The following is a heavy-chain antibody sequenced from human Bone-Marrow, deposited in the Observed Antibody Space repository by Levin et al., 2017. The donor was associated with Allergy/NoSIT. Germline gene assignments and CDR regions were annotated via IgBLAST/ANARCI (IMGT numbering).Heavy chain of an antibody. D-gene: IGHD1-20*01. Sequence: PPGGSLRLSCAASGFTFDDYAMHWVRQAPGKGLEWVSGISWNSGSIGYADSVKGRFTISRDNAKNSLYLQMNSLRAEDTALYYCAKDTAPRYNWNGFDYWGQGTLVTVSS. CDR3: AKDTAPRYNWNGFDY. J-gene: IGHJ4*02. CDR1: GFTFDDYA. CDR2: ISWNSGSI. V-gene: IGHV3-9*01.